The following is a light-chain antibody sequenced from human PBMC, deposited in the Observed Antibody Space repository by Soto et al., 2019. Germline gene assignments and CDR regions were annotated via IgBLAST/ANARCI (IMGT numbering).Light chain of an antibody. CDR1: SSDVGGYNH. CDR2: EVS. J-gene: IGLJ3*02. Sequence: QSALTQRASVSGSPGQSIAISCTGTSSDVGGYNHVSWYQQHPGKAPKLMIFEVSNRPSGVSSRFSGSKSGNTASLTISGLQAEDEDDYYCNSFTSSNTWVFGGGTKLTVL. V-gene: IGLV2-14*01. CDR3: NSFTSSNTWV.